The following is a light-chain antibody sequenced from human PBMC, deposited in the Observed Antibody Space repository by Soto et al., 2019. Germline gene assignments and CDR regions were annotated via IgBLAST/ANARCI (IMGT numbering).Light chain of an antibody. V-gene: IGLV2-14*01. CDR3: SSFTTSTSYV. CDR2: DVS. Sequence: QSVLTQPASVSGSPGQSIAISCTGPSSDVGGYNSVSWYQQYPGKAPKLMIHDVSNRPSGVSNRFSGSKSGNTASLTISGLQAEDEADYYCSSFTTSTSYVFGSGTKLTVL. CDR1: SSDVGGYNS. J-gene: IGLJ1*01.